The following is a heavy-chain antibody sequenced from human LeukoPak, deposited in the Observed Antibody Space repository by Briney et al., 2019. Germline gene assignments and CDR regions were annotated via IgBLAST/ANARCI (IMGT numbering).Heavy chain of an antibody. CDR3: AKDSNYYGSGDADNWFDP. D-gene: IGHD3-10*01. CDR1: GFTFSSYA. CDR2: ISGSGGST. V-gene: IGHV3-23*01. J-gene: IGHJ5*02. Sequence: GGSLRLSCAASGFTFSSYAMSWVRQAPGKGLEWVSAISGSGGSTYYADSVKGRFTISRDNSKHTLYLQMNSLRAEDTAVYYCAKDSNYYGSGDADNWFDPWGQGTLVTVSS.